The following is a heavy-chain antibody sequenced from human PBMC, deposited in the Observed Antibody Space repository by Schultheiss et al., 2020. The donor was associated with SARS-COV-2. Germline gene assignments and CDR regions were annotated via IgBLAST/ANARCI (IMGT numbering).Heavy chain of an antibody. V-gene: IGHV3-23*01. CDR1: GFTFSSYS. J-gene: IGHJ5*02. D-gene: IGHD2-2*01. Sequence: GGSLRLSCAASGFTFSSYSMNWVRQAPGKGLEWVSAISGSGGSTYYADSVKGRFTISRDNSKNTLYLQMNSLRAEDTAVYYCAKSFKTRIVVVPAAPTWGQGTLVTGSS. CDR2: ISGSGGST. CDR3: AKSFKTRIVVVPAAPT.